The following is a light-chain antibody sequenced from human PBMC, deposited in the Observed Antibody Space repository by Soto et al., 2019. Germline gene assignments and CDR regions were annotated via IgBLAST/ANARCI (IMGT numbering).Light chain of an antibody. V-gene: IGKV1-39*01. Sequence: DIHMTQSPSSLSASVGDRVTITCRASQSISSYLNWYQQKPGKAPNLLIHAAFSLQSGVPSRFSGSGSGTDFTLAISSLQPEDFATYYCQQSYSFPRTFGQGTKVEIK. CDR1: QSISSY. CDR3: QQSYSFPRT. J-gene: IGKJ1*01. CDR2: AAF.